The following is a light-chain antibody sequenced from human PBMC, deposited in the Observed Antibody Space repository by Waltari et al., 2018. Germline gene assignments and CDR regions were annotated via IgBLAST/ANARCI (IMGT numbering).Light chain of an antibody. CDR2: AVD. Sequence: QSALTQPASVSGSPGQSITISCNGSSGDIGGSKYVAWYQQHPDKAPKRMIYAVDNRPSGVSHRFSGSKSGYTASLTIAGLQIEDEAVYYCSSYTSSVTWVFGGGTRLTVL. CDR3: SSYTSSVTWV. CDR1: SGDIGGSKY. V-gene: IGLV2-14*03. J-gene: IGLJ3*02.